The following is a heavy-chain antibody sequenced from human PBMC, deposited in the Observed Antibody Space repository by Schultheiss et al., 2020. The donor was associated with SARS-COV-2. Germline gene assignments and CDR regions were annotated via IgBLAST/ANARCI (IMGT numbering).Heavy chain of an antibody. CDR1: GGTFSSYA. D-gene: IGHD2-8*01. CDR2: MNPNSGNT. V-gene: IGHV1-69*13. Sequence: SVKVSCKASGGTFSSYAISWVRQAPGQGLEWMGWMNPNSGNTGYAQKFQGRVTITADESTSTAYMELSSLRSEDTAVYYCARDQYGWFDPWGQGTLVTVSS. CDR3: ARDQYGWFDP. J-gene: IGHJ5*02.